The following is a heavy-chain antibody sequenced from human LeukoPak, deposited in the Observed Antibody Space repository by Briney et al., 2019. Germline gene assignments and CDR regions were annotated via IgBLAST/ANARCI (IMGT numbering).Heavy chain of an antibody. J-gene: IGHJ5*02. CDR3: ARAPAIAARFSKGRWFDP. CDR2: IYSGGST. D-gene: IGHD6-6*01. Sequence: PGGSLRLSCAASGFTVSSNYMSWVRQAPGKGLEWGSVIYSGGSTYYADSVKGRFTISRDNSKNTLYLQMNSLRAEDTAVYYCARAPAIAARFSKGRWFDPWGQGTLVTVSS. CDR1: GFTVSSNY. V-gene: IGHV3-66*01.